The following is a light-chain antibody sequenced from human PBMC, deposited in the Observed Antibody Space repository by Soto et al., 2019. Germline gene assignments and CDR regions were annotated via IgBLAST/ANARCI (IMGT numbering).Light chain of an antibody. J-gene: IGKJ2*01. CDR2: DAS. CDR3: QQRSNWPPMYT. CDR1: QSVSSY. Sequence: EIVLTQSPATLSLSRGERATLSCRASQSVSSYLAWYQQKPGQAPRLLIYDASNRATGIPARFSGSGSGTDFTLTISSLEPEDFAVYYCQQRSNWPPMYTFGQGTKLEIK. V-gene: IGKV3-11*01.